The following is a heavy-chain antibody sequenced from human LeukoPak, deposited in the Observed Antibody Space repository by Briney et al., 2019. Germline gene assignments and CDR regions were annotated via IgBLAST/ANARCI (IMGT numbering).Heavy chain of an antibody. CDR3: ARLGTSATYFEF. CDR1: GYSFIRNW. CDR2: IYPGDSDT. V-gene: IGHV5-51*01. D-gene: IGHD2-15*01. Sequence: GESLQISCKGSGYSFIRNWIGWVRQMPGKGLEWMAIIYPGDSDTRYSPSFQGQVTISAGKSISTAYLQWSSLTASDTAMYYCARLGTSATYFEFWGQGTLVTVSS. J-gene: IGHJ4*02.